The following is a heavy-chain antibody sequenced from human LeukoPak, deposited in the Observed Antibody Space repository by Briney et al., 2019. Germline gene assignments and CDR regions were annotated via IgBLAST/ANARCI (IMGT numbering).Heavy chain of an antibody. Sequence: PGGSLRLSCAASEFSVGSNYMTWVRQAPGKGLEWVSLIYSGGSTYYADSVKGRFTISRDNSKNTLYLQMNSLRAEDTAVYYCAKSQSSAYPAPFDYWGQGTLVTVSS. J-gene: IGHJ4*02. D-gene: IGHD3-22*01. CDR3: AKSQSSAYPAPFDY. CDR2: IYSGGST. V-gene: IGHV3-66*01. CDR1: EFSVGSNY.